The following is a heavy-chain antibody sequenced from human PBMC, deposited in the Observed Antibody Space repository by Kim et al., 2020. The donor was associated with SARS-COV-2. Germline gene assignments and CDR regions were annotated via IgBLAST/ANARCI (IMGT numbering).Heavy chain of an antibody. Sequence: SETLSLTCTVSGGSISSSSYYWGWIRQPPGKGLEWIGSIYYSGSTYYNPSLKSRVTISVDTPKNQFSLKLSSVTAADTAVYYCARQGYSGSYFYAFDIWGQGTMVTVSS. V-gene: IGHV4-39*01. J-gene: IGHJ3*02. CDR1: GGSISSSSYY. CDR2: IYYSGST. CDR3: ARQGYSGSYFYAFDI. D-gene: IGHD1-26*01.